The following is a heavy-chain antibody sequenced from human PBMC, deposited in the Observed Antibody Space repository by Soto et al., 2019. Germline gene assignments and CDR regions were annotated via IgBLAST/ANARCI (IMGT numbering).Heavy chain of an antibody. Sequence: QVQLQESGPGLVKPSQTLSLTCTVSGGSINSGGYCWSWIRQHPGKGLEWIGCTSYGGSTSYNASLKSRFTISVDTSKNQFSLKLSSVTAADTAVYYCSRGILVWGQGTLITVSS. CDR2: TSYGGST. D-gene: IGHD5-18*01. J-gene: IGHJ4*02. CDR1: GGSINSGGYC. CDR3: SRGILV. V-gene: IGHV4-31*03.